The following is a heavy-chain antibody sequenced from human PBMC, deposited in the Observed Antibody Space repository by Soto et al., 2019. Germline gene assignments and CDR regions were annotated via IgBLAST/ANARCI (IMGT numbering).Heavy chain of an antibody. CDR3: ARARISWAFDY. V-gene: IGHV3-74*01. Sequence: GSLRLSCAASGFTFSSYWMHWVRQAPGKGLVWVSRINSDGSSTSYADSVKGRFTISRDNAKNTLYLQMNSLRAEDTAVYYCARARISWAFDYWGQGTLVTVSS. CDR2: INSDGSST. J-gene: IGHJ4*02. CDR1: GFTFSSYW. D-gene: IGHD1-20*01.